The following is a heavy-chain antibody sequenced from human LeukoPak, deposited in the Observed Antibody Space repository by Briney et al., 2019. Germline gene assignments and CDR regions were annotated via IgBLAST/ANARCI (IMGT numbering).Heavy chain of an antibody. D-gene: IGHD3-10*01. CDR1: GFTFSSCG. V-gene: IGHV3-30*18. CDR3: VKEQSSGDYRTADF. Sequence: PGGSLRLSCAASGFTFSSCGMHWVRQAPGEGLEWVAVISYDLRRQYYADSVKGRFTISRDNSKNTLYLQMNSLRAEDTAVYFCVKEQSSGDYRTADFWGLGTPVSVSS. CDR2: ISYDLRRQ. J-gene: IGHJ4*02.